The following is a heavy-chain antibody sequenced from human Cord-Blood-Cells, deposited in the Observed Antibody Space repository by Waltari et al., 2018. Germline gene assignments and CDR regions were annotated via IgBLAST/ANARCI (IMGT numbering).Heavy chain of an antibody. CDR1: GGSISSSNW. Sequence: QVQLQESGPGLVKPSGTLSLTCAVSGGSISSSNWWSGVRHPPGKGREWIGEIYHSGSTNYNPSLKSRVTISVDKSKNQFSLKLSSVTAADTAVYYCAGGTTYYYYGMDVWGQGTTVTVSS. CDR3: AGGTTYYYYGMDV. D-gene: IGHD3-16*01. CDR2: IYHSGST. J-gene: IGHJ6*02. V-gene: IGHV4-4*02.